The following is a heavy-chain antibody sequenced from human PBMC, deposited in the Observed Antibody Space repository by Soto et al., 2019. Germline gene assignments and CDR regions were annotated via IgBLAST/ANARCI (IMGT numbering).Heavy chain of an antibody. Sequence: EVQLVESGGGLVQPGGSLKLSCAASGFTFSGSAMHWVRQASGKGLGWVGRIRSKANSYATAYAASVKGRFTISRDDSKNTAYLQMNSLKTEDTAVYYCTRAPDSSGPLDYWGQGALVTVSS. CDR2: IRSKANSYAT. CDR1: GFTFSGSA. V-gene: IGHV3-73*02. D-gene: IGHD3-22*01. CDR3: TRAPDSSGPLDY. J-gene: IGHJ4*02.